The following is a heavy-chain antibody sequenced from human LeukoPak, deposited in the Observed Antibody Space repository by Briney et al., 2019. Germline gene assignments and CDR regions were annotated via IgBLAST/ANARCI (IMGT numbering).Heavy chain of an antibody. CDR2: IYPGDSDT. CDR1: GYSFTTYW. D-gene: IGHD3-10*01. Sequence: GESLKISCKGSGYSFTTYWIGWGRRMPGKGLEWMGIIYPGDSDTTYSPSFQGQVTISVDRSISTAYLQWSSLKASDTAMYYCARRFGRPFDYWGQGTLVTVSS. CDR3: ARRFGRPFDY. J-gene: IGHJ4*02. V-gene: IGHV5-51*01.